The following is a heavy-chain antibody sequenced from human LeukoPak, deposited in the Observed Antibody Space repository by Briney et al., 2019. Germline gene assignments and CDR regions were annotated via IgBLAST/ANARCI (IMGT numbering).Heavy chain of an antibody. D-gene: IGHD2-2*01. CDR3: ARPDIVVVPAATLRY. Sequence: GASVKVSCKASGYTFTSYYMHWVRQASGQGLEWMGIINPSGGSTSYAQKFQGRVTMTRDTSTSTVYMELSSLRSEDTAVYYCARPDIVVVPAATLRYWGQGTLVTASS. CDR1: GYTFTSYY. J-gene: IGHJ4*02. V-gene: IGHV1-46*03. CDR2: INPSGGST.